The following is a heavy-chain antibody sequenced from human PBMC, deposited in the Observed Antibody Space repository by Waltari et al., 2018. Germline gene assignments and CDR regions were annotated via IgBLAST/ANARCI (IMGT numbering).Heavy chain of an antibody. V-gene: IGHV3-43*02. D-gene: IGHD3-22*01. J-gene: IGHJ4*02. CDR2: ISGDGGST. CDR1: GFTFEDYA. Sequence: EVQLVESGGGVVQPGGSLRLSCAASGFTFEDYAMHWVRQPPGKGLVWVSLISGDGGSTYDADSVKGRFTISRDNSKNSLYLQMNSLRTEDTALYYCAKVGPRGYDSSGLFDYWGQGTLVTVSS. CDR3: AKVGPRGYDSSGLFDY.